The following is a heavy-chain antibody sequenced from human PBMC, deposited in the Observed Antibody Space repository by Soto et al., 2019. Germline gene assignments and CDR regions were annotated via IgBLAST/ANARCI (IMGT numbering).Heavy chain of an antibody. D-gene: IGHD6-6*01. Sequence: QLQLQESGPGLVKPSETLSLTCTVSGGSISSSSYYWGWIRQPPGKGLEWIGSIYYSGSTYYNPSLKSRVTISVDTSKNQFSLKLSSVTAADTAVYYCARQYSRSSGYYFDYWGQGTLVTVSS. CDR2: IYYSGST. J-gene: IGHJ4*02. CDR3: ARQYSRSSGYYFDY. V-gene: IGHV4-39*01. CDR1: GGSISSSSYY.